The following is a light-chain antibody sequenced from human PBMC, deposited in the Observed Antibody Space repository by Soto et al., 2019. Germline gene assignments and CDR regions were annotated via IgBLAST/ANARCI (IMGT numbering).Light chain of an antibody. V-gene: IGKV3-20*01. CDR1: ERIYSAY. J-gene: IGKJ5*01. Sequence: EAVLTQSPGTLSSSRGETATIYCXXSERIYSAYLGWYQQKPGQAPRLLIYGTSSRATGIPDRFSGSGSGTDFTLTISRLEPEDFAVYYCQQYGNSPITFGQGTRLEI. CDR2: GTS. CDR3: QQYGNSPIT.